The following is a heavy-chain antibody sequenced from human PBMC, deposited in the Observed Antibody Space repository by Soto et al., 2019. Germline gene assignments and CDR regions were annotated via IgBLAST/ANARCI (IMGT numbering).Heavy chain of an antibody. CDR1: GYTFTNYA. D-gene: IGHD2-15*01. CDR2: ISASTRNT. Sequence: QVQLVQSGAEVKKPGASVKVSCQASGYTFTNYAISWVRQAPGQGLEWMRWISASTRNTDQAQTFRGRVTMTIDTSTNTANMELRSLRSDDTAVYYCARCYCSVGSCYACWHFDLWGRGTLVTVSS. CDR3: ARCYCSVGSCYACWHFDL. V-gene: IGHV1-18*01. J-gene: IGHJ2*01.